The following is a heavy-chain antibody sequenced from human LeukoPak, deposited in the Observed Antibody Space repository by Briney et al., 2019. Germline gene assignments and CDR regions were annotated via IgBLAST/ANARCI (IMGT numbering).Heavy chain of an antibody. CDR1: GFSFSGSW. CDR2: IEQYGSEK. V-gene: IGHV3-7*05. J-gene: IGHJ5*02. Sequence: GGSLRLSCAASGFSFSGSWMTWVRQAPGKGLEWVANIEQYGSEKNYVDSVKGRFTISRDNAKNSLYLQMNILRAEDTAVYYCARGHGWFDPWGQGTLVTVSS. CDR3: ARGHGWFDP.